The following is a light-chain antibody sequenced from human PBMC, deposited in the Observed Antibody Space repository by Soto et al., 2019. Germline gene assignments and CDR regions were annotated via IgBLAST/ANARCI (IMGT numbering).Light chain of an antibody. CDR1: QSISSY. Sequence: DIQMTQSPSSLSASVGDRVTITCRASQSISSYLNWYQQKPGKAPKLLIYAASSFQSGVPSRFSGRGSGTDFTLTISSLQAEDFATYYWQQSYSTPWTFGQGTKV. V-gene: IGKV1-39*01. CDR2: AAS. CDR3: QQSYSTPWT. J-gene: IGKJ1*01.